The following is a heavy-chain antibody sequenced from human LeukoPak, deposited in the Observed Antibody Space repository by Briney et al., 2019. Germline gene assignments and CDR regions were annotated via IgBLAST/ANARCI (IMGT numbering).Heavy chain of an antibody. CDR2: ISGSGGST. V-gene: IGHV3-23*01. D-gene: IGHD4-23*01. Sequence: GGSLRLSCAASGFTFSSYAMSWVRQAPGKGLEWVSAISGSGGSTYYADSVKGRFTISRDNSKNTLYLQMNSLRAEDTAVYYCATVLSTVVTPDYFDYWGQGTLVTVSS. J-gene: IGHJ4*02. CDR3: ATVLSTVVTPDYFDY. CDR1: GFTFSSYA.